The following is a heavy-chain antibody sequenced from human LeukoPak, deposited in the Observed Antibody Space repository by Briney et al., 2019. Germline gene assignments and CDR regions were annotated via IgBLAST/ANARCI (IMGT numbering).Heavy chain of an antibody. CDR3: TTGGYSYGNVYCGY. Sequence: GGSLRLSCAASGFTFSNAWRSWVRQAPGKGVEWVCRIKGKTDGGTTDYDAPVNGRFTISKDDSKNTLYLQMTSLKTEDTAVYYCTTGGYSYGNVYCGYWGQGTLVTVSS. CDR1: GFTFSNAW. J-gene: IGHJ4*02. CDR2: IKGKTDGGTT. V-gene: IGHV3-15*01. D-gene: IGHD5-18*01.